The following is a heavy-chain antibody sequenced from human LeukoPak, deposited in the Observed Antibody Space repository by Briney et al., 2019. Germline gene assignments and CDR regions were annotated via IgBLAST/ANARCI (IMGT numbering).Heavy chain of an antibody. CDR2: ISGSGGST. J-gene: IGHJ2*01. CDR3: AKDGHVGAVSWYFDL. V-gene: IGHV3-23*01. D-gene: IGHD1-26*01. CDR1: GFTFSSYS. Sequence: GGSLRLSCAASGFTFSSYSMNWVRQAPGKGLEWVSAISGSGGSTYYADSVKGRFTISRDNSKNTLYLQMNSLRAEDTAVYYCAKDGHVGAVSWYFDLWGRGTLVTVSS.